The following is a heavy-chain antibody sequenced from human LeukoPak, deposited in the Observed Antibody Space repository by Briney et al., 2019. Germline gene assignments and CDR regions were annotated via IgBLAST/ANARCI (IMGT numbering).Heavy chain of an antibody. J-gene: IGHJ1*01. CDR3: ARTDLAYCGGDCYSLPFQH. D-gene: IGHD2-21*02. V-gene: IGHV1-69*06. CDR1: GGTFSSYA. CDR2: IIPIFGTA. Sequence: GASVKVSCKASGGTFSSYAISWVRQAPGQGLEWMGGIIPIFGTANYAQRFQGRVTITADKSTSTAYMKLSSLRSEDTAVYYCARTDLAYCGGDCYSLPFQHWGQGTLVTVSS.